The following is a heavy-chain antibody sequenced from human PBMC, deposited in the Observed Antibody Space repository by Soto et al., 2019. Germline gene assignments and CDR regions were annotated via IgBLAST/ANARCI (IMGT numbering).Heavy chain of an antibody. J-gene: IGHJ5*02. D-gene: IGHD4-17*01. Sequence: QVQLVQSGAEVKKPGSSVKVSCKASGGTFSSYAISWVRQAPGQGLEWMGGIIPIFGTATDAQKFQGRVTTTADESTSTAYMELSSLRSEDTAVDYCARDQTVTTRFDPWGQGTLVTVAS. V-gene: IGHV1-69*12. CDR2: IIPIFGTA. CDR3: ARDQTVTTRFDP. CDR1: GGTFSSYA.